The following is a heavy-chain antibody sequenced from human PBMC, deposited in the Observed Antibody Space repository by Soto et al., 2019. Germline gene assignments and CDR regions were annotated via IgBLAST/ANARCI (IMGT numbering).Heavy chain of an antibody. J-gene: IGHJ4*02. CDR1: GGSIGSSFW. CDR3: AHSTSSGPLDN. CDR2: IYHSGST. D-gene: IGHD6-6*01. V-gene: IGHV4-4*02. Sequence: SETLSLTCTVSGGSIGSSFWWNWVRQPPGKGLEWIGEIYHSGSTNYNPSLKSRVTMSVDKSKNHFSLKLSSVTAADTAVYYCAHSTSSGPLDNWGQGTLVTVS.